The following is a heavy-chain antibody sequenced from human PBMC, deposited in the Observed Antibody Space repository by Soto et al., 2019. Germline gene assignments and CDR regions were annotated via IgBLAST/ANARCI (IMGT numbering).Heavy chain of an antibody. V-gene: IGHV4-30-2*01. Sequence: SETLSLTCAVSGGSIGGVGYSWSWIRQPPGGGLEWIGYMYHSGTFLKSPSLKTRLTMSLDMSKNQFALTLNSMTAADTAVYYCARAQFYSGSGNYNNLMFDAWGQGIQVTVSS. CDR2: MYHSGTF. CDR3: ARAQFYSGSGNYNNLMFDA. J-gene: IGHJ5*02. D-gene: IGHD3-10*01. CDR1: GGSIGGVGYS.